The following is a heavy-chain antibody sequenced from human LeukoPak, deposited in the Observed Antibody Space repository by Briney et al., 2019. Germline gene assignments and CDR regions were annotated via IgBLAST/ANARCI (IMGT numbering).Heavy chain of an antibody. J-gene: IGHJ6*02. CDR3: ARSLIPLGMDV. D-gene: IGHD2-21*01. V-gene: IGHV3-48*03. CDR2: MSSSGTTI. Sequence: TGRSLRLSCAASGFTFSSYEVIWVRQAPGEGLEWVSYMSSSGTTIHYVDSVKGRFRNSRDNAKNTVYLEMNSLRSEDTAVYYCARSLIPLGMDVWGQGTTVTVSS. CDR1: GFTFSSYE.